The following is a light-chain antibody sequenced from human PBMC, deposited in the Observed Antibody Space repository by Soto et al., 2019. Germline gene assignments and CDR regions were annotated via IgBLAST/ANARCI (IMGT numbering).Light chain of an antibody. Sequence: ILFTQSPGTLSLSPGERATLSCRASQSVSSSSLAWYQQNLGQAPRLLICGAGSRANGIPDRLTGGGSGTDFILTVSRLEPEYFALYNCQQYGSSHPWAFGQGTKVDIK. V-gene: IGKV3-20*01. CDR3: QQYGSSHPWA. CDR2: GAG. CDR1: QSVSSSS. J-gene: IGKJ1*01.